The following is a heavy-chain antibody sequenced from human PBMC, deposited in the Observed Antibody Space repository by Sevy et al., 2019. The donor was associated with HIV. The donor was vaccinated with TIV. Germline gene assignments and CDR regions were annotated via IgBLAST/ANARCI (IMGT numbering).Heavy chain of an antibody. J-gene: IGHJ4*02. V-gene: IGHV3-48*01. D-gene: IGHD3-22*01. CDR2: ISSSSSTI. Sequence: GGSLRLSCAASGFTFSSYSMNWVRQAPGKGLEWVSHISSSSSTIYYEDSVKGRFTISRDNAKNSLYLQMNSLRAEDTAVYYCARDFAPYYYDSSGYYYLYWGQGTLVTVSS. CDR1: GFTFSSYS. CDR3: ARDFAPYYYDSSGYYYLY.